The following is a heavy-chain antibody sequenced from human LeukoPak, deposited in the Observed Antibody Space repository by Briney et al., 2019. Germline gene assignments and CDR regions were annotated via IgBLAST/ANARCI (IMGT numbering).Heavy chain of an antibody. CDR2: INHSGST. Sequence: SETLSLTCAVYGGSFSGYYWSWIRQPPGKGLEWIGEINHSGSTNYNPSLKSRVTISVDTSKNQFSLKLSSVTAADTAVYYCARAPFRGQWLVQGIWGQGTMVTVSS. CDR3: ARAPFRGQWLVQGI. J-gene: IGHJ3*02. V-gene: IGHV4-34*01. CDR1: GGSFSGYY. D-gene: IGHD6-19*01.